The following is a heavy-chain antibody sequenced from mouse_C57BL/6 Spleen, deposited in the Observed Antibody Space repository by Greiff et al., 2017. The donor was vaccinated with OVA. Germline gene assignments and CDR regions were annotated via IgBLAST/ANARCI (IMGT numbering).Heavy chain of an antibody. D-gene: IGHD2-1*01. CDR2: IDPENGDT. J-gene: IGHJ2*01. CDR1: GFNIKDDY. CDR3: TRGNYDY. V-gene: IGHV14-4*01. Sequence: VQLKQSGAELVRPGASVKLSCTASGFNIKDDYMHWVKQRPEQGLEWIGWIDPENGDTEYASKFQSKATITGDTSSNTAYLQHSSLTSEDTAVYYGTRGNYDYWGQGTTLTVSS.